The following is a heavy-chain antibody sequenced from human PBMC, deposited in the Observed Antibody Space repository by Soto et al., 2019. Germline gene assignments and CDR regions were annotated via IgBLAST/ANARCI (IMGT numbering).Heavy chain of an antibody. J-gene: IGHJ4*02. V-gene: IGHV4-39*01. Sequence: SETLSLTCTVSGGSISSSRDYWGWIRQPPGKGLEWIGSMYYSGSTYYNPSLNSRVTISVDTSKNQFSLRLRSVTAADTAVFYCARHFFGDYVGDGAFDYWGQGTLVTVSS. CDR3: ARHFFGDYVGDGAFDY. D-gene: IGHD4-17*01. CDR2: MYYSGST. CDR1: GGSISSSRDY.